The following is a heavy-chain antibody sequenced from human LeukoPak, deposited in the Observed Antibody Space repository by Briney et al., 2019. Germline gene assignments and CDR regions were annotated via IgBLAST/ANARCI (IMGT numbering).Heavy chain of an antibody. Sequence: SETLSLTCTVSGGSISSYYWSWIRQPPGKGLEWIGRIYTSGSPNYNPSLKSRLILSVDTSKNQFSLKLSSVTAADTAVYYCARLTSSWYQDWYFDLWGRGTLVTVSS. J-gene: IGHJ2*01. CDR1: GGSISSYY. V-gene: IGHV4-4*07. D-gene: IGHD6-13*01. CDR2: IYTSGSP. CDR3: ARLTSSWYQDWYFDL.